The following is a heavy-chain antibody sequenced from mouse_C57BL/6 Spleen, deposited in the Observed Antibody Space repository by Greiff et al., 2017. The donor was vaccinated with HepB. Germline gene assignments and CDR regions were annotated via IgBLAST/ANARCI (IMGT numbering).Heavy chain of an antibody. D-gene: IGHD2-12*01. CDR2: IDPSDSET. CDR3: ARDGDYKRFDY. CDR1: GYTFTSYW. V-gene: IGHV1-52*01. J-gene: IGHJ2*01. Sequence: QVQLKQPGAELVRPGSSVKLSCKASGYTFTSYWMHWVKQRPIQGLEWIGNIDPSDSETHYNQKFKDKATLTVDKSSSTAYMQLSSLTSEDSAVYYCARDGDYKRFDYWGQGTTLTVSS.